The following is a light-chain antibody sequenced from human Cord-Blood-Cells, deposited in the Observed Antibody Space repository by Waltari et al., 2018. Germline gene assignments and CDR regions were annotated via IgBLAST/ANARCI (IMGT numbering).Light chain of an antibody. Sequence: DIQITQSPSTLSASVGDRVTITCRASQSISSWLAWYQQKPGKAPKLLIYDGSSWESGVPSMFSGSGSGTEFTLTISSLQPDDFAAYYCQQYNSYIFTFGPGTKVDIK. CDR1: QSISSW. J-gene: IGKJ3*01. CDR3: QQYNSYIFT. CDR2: DGS. V-gene: IGKV1-5*01.